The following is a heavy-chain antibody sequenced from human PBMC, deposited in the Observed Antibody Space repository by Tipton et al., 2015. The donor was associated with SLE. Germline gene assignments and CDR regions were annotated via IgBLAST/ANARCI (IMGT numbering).Heavy chain of an antibody. CDR1: GYSISSGYY. CDR2: IYHSGST. Sequence: TLSLTCAVSGYSISSGYYWGWIRQPPGKGLEWIGSIYHSGSTYYNPSLESRVTISVDTSKNQFSLKLSSVTAADTAVYYCARDKLDIGSSCNWGQGTLVTVSS. D-gene: IGHD6-13*01. J-gene: IGHJ4*02. V-gene: IGHV4-38-2*02. CDR3: ARDKLDIGSSCN.